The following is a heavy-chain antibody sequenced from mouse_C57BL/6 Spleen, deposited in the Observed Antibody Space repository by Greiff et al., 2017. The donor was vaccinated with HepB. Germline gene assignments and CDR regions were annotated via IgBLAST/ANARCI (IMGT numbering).Heavy chain of an antibody. CDR1: GYTFPSYW. CDR2: IYPSDSET. V-gene: IGHV1-61*01. J-gene: IGHJ3*01. Sequence: QVQLQQPGAELVRPGSSVKLSCKASGYTFPSYWMDWVKQRPGQGPEWIGNIYPSDSETHYNQKFKDKATLTVDKSSSTAYMQLSSLTSEDSAVYYCARRGVRTWFAYWGQGTLVTVSA. CDR3: ARRGVRTWFAY.